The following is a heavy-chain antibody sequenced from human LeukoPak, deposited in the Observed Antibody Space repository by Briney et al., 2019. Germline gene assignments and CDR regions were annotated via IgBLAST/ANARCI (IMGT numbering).Heavy chain of an antibody. CDR3: ARGFSGYVWYGMDV. Sequence: GGSLRLSCAASGFTFSSYSMNWVRQAPGKGLEWVSSISSSSSYIYYADSVKGRFTISRDNAKNSLYLQMNSLRAEDTAVYYCARGFSGYVWYGMDVWGQGTTVTVSS. D-gene: IGHD5-12*01. V-gene: IGHV3-21*04. CDR2: ISSSSSYI. J-gene: IGHJ6*02. CDR1: GFTFSSYS.